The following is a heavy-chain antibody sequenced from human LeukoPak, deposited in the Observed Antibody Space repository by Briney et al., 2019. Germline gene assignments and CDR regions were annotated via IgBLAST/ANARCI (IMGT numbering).Heavy chain of an antibody. J-gene: IGHJ6*03. CDR3: ARFGDFWSGYSGDYYYYMDV. CDR2: IPYSGST. Sequence: ASETLSLTCTVSGGSISGYYWNWIRQPPGKGLEWIGYIPYSGSTNYNPSLKSRVTISVDTSKNQFSLKLSSVTAADTAVYYCARFGDFWSGYSGDYYYYMDVWGKGTTVTVSS. V-gene: IGHV4-59*08. CDR1: GGSISGYY. D-gene: IGHD3-3*01.